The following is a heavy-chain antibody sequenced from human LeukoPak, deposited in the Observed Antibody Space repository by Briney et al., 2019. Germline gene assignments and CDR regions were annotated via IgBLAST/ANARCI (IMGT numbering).Heavy chain of an antibody. Sequence: GGSLRLSRSGSGLIAVASASGAVRLVPGKGLEWVSPISSSGTCVYYADSVKGRFTVSRDNSKNSVYLQMHSLRVEHTAIYYCPTHTRLRRLPRAKQVGFCFNLWGQGTPVTVSS. CDR1: GLIAVASA. V-gene: IGHV3-21*01. J-gene: IGHJ4*02. CDR3: PTHTRLRRLPRAKQVGFCFNL. CDR2: ISSSGTCV. D-gene: IGHD2-15*01.